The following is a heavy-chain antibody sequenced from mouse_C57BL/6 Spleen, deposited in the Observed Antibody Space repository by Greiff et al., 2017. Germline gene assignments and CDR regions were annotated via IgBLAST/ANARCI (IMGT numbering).Heavy chain of an antibody. CDR1: GYTFTDYY. Sequence: VHLVESGAELVRPGASVKLSCKASGYTFTDYYINWVKQRPGQGLEWIARIYPGSGNTYYNEKFKGKATLTAEKSSSTAYMQLSSLTSEDSAVYFCARYDYDVGWYFDVWGTGTTVTVSS. CDR3: ARYDYDVGWYFDV. CDR2: IYPGSGNT. D-gene: IGHD2-4*01. J-gene: IGHJ1*03. V-gene: IGHV1-76*01.